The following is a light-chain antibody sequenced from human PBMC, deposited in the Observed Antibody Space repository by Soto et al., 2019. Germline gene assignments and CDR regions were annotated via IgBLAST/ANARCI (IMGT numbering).Light chain of an antibody. V-gene: IGKV3-20*01. Sequence: IVLTQSPGTLSLSPGERATLSCRASQSVSSYLAWYQQKPGQAPRLLIYAASSRATGIPDRFSGSGSGTDCTLTISRLEPEDFAVYYCQQYRSSPRTFGPGTEVDIK. CDR3: QQYRSSPRT. J-gene: IGKJ3*01. CDR2: AAS. CDR1: QSVSSY.